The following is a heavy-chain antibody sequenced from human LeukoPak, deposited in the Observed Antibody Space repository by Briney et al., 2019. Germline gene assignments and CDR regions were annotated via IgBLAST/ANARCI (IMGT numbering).Heavy chain of an antibody. CDR3: ARALRAVARGYYYYYYGMDV. D-gene: IGHD6-19*01. CDR1: GFTFSSYA. J-gene: IGHJ6*02. V-gene: IGHV3-23*01. CDR2: ISGSGGST. Sequence: PGGSLRLSCAASGFTFSSYAMSWVRQAPGKGLEWVSGISGSGGSTYYADSVKGRFTISRDNSKNTLYLQMNSLRAEDTAVYYCARALRAVARGYYYYYYGMDVWGQGTTVTVSS.